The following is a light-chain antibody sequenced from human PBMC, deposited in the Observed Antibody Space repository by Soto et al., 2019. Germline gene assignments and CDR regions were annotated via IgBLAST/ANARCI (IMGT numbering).Light chain of an antibody. V-gene: IGKV1-5*03. CDR1: QSISSW. J-gene: IGKJ1*01. Sequence: DIQMTQSSSTLSASVGDRVTITCRASQSISSWLAWYQQKPGKAPKLLIYKGSSLESGVPSRFSGSGSGTEFTLTISSLQPDDFATYYCQQYNSYPWTFGQGTKVEIK. CDR3: QQYNSYPWT. CDR2: KGS.